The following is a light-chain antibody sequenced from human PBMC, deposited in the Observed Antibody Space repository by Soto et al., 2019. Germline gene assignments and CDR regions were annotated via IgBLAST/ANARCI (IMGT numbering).Light chain of an antibody. CDR3: QQYGSSPYT. V-gene: IGKV3-20*01. J-gene: IGKJ2*01. CDR2: GAS. CDR1: QSVGTK. Sequence: IVMTQSPATLSVSPGERANLSCRASQSVGTKLAWYQQTPGQAPRLLIYGASSRPGGIPDRFSGSGSGTDFTLTIPSLEPEDFAVYYCQQYGSSPYTFGQGTKVDIK.